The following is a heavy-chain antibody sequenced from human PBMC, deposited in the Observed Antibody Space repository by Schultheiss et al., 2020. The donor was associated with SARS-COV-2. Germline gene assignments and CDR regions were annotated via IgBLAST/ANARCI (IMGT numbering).Heavy chain of an antibody. J-gene: IGHJ4*02. CDR3: ARVGRKGAVTVFDY. CDR2: INHSGST. Sequence: SQTLSLTCTVSGGSISSYYWSWIRQPAGKGLEWIGEINHSGSTNYNPSLKSRVTISVDTSKNQFSLKVNSVTAADTAVYYCARVGRKGAVTVFDYWGQGTLVTVSS. V-gene: IGHV4-34*01. D-gene: IGHD5-18*01. CDR1: GGSISSYY.